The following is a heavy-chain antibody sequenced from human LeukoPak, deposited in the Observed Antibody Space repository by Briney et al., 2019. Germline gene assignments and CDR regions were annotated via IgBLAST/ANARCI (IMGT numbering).Heavy chain of an antibody. Sequence: GASVKVSCKASGGTFSSYAISWVRQAPGQGLEWMGRIIPILGIANYAQKFQGRVTITADKSTSTAYMELSSLRSEDTAVYYCASDKYRGYEVAATFDYWGQGTLVTVSS. CDR2: IIPILGIA. CDR1: GGTFSSYA. D-gene: IGHD5-12*01. J-gene: IGHJ4*02. CDR3: ASDKYRGYEVAATFDY. V-gene: IGHV1-69*04.